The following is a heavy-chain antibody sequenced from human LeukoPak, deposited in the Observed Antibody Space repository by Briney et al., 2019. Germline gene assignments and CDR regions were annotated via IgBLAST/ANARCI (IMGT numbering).Heavy chain of an antibody. CDR2: VFYSGSS. V-gene: IGHV4-59*01. D-gene: IGHD6-25*01. CDR3: AGRAARFFDY. Sequence: SETLSLTCTVSGDSLNIYYWTWIRQSPGGGLQWIGYVFYSGSSNYNASPRSRVAITVDTSKNQFSLKLTSVTAADTAVYYCAGRAARFFDYWGQGILVTVSS. J-gene: IGHJ4*02. CDR1: GDSLNIYY.